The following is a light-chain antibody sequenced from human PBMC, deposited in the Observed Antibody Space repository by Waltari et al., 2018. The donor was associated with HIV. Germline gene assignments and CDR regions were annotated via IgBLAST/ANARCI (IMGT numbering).Light chain of an antibody. Sequence: DTQMTQPPHTLSASVGDRITITSRASQSISSWLAWYQQKPGKAPKLLIYKTSSLQSGVPSRCSGRGSGTEFTLTITNLQPDDFATYYCQQYNDDPYTFGQGTKLEIK. CDR3: QQYNDDPYT. CDR2: KTS. J-gene: IGKJ2*01. V-gene: IGKV1-5*03. CDR1: QSISSW.